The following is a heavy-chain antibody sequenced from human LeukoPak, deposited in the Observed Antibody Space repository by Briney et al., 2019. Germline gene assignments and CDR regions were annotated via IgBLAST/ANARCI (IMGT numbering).Heavy chain of an antibody. V-gene: IGHV3-33*01. Sequence: GGSLRLSCAASGFTFSRYGMHWVRQAPGKGLEWVALIWSDGSNKHYADSVKGRFTISRDNSKNTLYLQMISLRAEDTAVYYCARDRDYDIFTGYYLAYWGQGTLVTVSS. CDR2: IWSDGSNK. J-gene: IGHJ4*02. CDR3: ARDRDYDIFTGYYLAY. CDR1: GFTFSRYG. D-gene: IGHD3-9*01.